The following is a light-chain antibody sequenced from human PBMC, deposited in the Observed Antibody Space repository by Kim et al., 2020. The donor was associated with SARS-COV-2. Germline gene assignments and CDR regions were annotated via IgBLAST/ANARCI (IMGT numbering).Light chain of an antibody. CDR3: QQYYSTPYT. CDR1: QSVLYSSNNQNY. J-gene: IGKJ2*01. CDR2: WAS. Sequence: RATINCKSSQSVLYSSNNQNYLAWYQQKPGQPPKLLIYWASTREYGVPDRFSGSGSGTDFTLTISSLQAEDVAVYYCQQYYSTPYTFGQGTKLAI. V-gene: IGKV4-1*01.